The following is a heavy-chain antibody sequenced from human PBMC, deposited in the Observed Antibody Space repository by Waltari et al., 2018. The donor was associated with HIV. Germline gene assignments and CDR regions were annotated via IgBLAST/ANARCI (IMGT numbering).Heavy chain of an antibody. J-gene: IGHJ2*01. CDR2: IGVRGDT. D-gene: IGHD6-19*01. CDR1: GFTFGDSD. CDR3: VREVRTSGWYSRYFGL. V-gene: IGHV3-13*01. Sequence: EVQLVESWGGFVQPGGSLRLPCLVSGFTFGDSDMHWVRHLREKGLEWVSGIGVRGDTYYAASVKGRFTISRENAKNSFYLQMDSLRADDTAIYYCVREVRTSGWYSRYFGLWGRDTLVTVSS.